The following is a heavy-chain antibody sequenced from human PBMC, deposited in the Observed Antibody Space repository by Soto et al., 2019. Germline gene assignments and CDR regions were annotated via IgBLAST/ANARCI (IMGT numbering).Heavy chain of an antibody. CDR2: IYYSGST. V-gene: IGHV4-39*01. CDR1: GGSISNSSYY. J-gene: IGHJ6*02. Sequence: SETLSLTCTVSGGSISNSSYYWGWIRQPPGKGLEWIATIYYSGSTYYNPSLKSRVTISVDTSKNQFSLRLSSVTAADTAVYYCASANWNDVGGYYYYGMDVWGQGTTVTVSS. CDR3: ASANWNDVGGYYYYGMDV. D-gene: IGHD1-1*01.